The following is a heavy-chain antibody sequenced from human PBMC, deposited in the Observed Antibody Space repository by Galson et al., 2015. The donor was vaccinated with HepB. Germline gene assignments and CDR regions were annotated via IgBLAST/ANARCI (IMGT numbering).Heavy chain of an antibody. CDR1: GYTFTRYA. D-gene: IGHD5-18*01. CDR2: INAGNGNT. CDR3: ARAGTAMVTSDFDY. V-gene: IGHV1-3*01. Sequence: SVKVSCKASGYTFTRYAMHWVRQAPGQRLEWMGWINAGNGNTKYSQKFQGRVTITRDTSASTAYMELSSLRSEDTAVYYCARAGTAMVTSDFDYWGQGTLVTVSS. J-gene: IGHJ4*02.